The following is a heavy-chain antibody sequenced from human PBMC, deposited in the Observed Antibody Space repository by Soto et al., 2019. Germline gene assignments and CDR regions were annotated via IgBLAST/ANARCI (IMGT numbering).Heavy chain of an antibody. J-gene: IGHJ4*02. Sequence: KASETLSLTCTVSGGSISSGGYYWSWIRQHPGKGLEWIGYIYYSGSTYYNPSLKSRVTISVDTSKNQFSLKLSPVTAADTAVYYCAREVFYDSSGFDYWGQGTLVTVSS. V-gene: IGHV4-31*03. CDR2: IYYSGST. CDR3: AREVFYDSSGFDY. CDR1: GGSISSGGYY. D-gene: IGHD3-22*01.